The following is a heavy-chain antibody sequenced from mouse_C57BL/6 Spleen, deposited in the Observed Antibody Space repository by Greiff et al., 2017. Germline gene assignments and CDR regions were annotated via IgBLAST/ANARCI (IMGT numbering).Heavy chain of an antibody. J-gene: IGHJ4*01. CDR3: ARTQTGRYAMDY. CDR2: IYPSNSET. Sequence: VQLQQPGAELVRPGSSVKLSCKASGYTFTSYWMDWVKQRPGQGLEWIGNIYPSNSETHYNQKFKDKATLTVDKSSSTAYMQLSSLTSEDSAVYYCARTQTGRYAMDYWGQGTSDTVSS. CDR1: GYTFTSYW. V-gene: IGHV1-61*01.